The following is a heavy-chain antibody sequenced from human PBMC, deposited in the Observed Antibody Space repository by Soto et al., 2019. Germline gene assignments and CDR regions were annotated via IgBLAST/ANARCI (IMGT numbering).Heavy chain of an antibody. CDR2: IYWDDDK. Sequence: GVGVGWIRQAPGKALEWLAFIYWDDDKRYSPFLKSRLTITKDTSKNQVVLTMSNMDPVDTARYYCAHIVVAGLGYYFDYWGQGTLVTVSS. V-gene: IGHV2-5*02. CDR1: GVG. D-gene: IGHD6-19*01. J-gene: IGHJ4*02. CDR3: AHIVVAGLGYYFDY.